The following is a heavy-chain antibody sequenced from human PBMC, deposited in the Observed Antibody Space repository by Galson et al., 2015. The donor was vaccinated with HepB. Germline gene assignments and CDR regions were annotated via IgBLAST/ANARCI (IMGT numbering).Heavy chain of an antibody. CDR2: ITGSDGRT. CDR1: GFSFSSYA. V-gene: IGHV3-23*01. CDR3: AKNEDDYGDPDHLDY. D-gene: IGHD4-17*01. Sequence: SLRLSCAASGFSFSSYAMSWVCQAPGKGLEWVSAITGSDGRTYYADSVRGRFTISRDTNKNTLYLEMNSLRAEDTAIYFCAKNEDDYGDPDHLDYWGQGTLVTVSS. J-gene: IGHJ4*02.